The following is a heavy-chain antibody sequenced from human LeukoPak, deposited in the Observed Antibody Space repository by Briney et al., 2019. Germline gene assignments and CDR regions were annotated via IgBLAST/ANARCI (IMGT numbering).Heavy chain of an antibody. CDR3: ARGRTFGYSSSWYSPI. Sequence: PSETLSLTCAVSGGSISSYYWSWIRQPPGKGLEWIGEINHSGSTNYNPSLKSRVTISVDTSKNQFSLKLSSVTAADTAVYYCARGRTFGYSSSWYSPIWGQGTLVTVSS. CDR2: INHSGST. J-gene: IGHJ4*02. CDR1: GGSISSYY. D-gene: IGHD6-13*01. V-gene: IGHV4-34*01.